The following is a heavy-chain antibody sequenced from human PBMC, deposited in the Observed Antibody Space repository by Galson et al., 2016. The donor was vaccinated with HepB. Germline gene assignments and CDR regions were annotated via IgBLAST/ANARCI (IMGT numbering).Heavy chain of an antibody. Sequence: SLRLSGAASGVTFSNYGMTWVRPAPGKGLEGVSSSTRSVDSKDDSDPGKGRFTISRDNTKITLSLKMISLTADDTAIYYCVQGSTAPAVWGKGTTVTVSS. J-gene: IGHJ6*04. CDR3: VQGSTAPAV. CDR1: GVTFSNYG. V-gene: IGHV3-23*01. CDR2: STRSVDSK. D-gene: IGHD1-26*01.